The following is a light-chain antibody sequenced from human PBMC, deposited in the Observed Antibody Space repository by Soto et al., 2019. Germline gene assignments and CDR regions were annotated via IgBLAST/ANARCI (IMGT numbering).Light chain of an antibody. CDR2: GTS. Sequence: EIVLTQSPANLSVSPGERATLSCRASHRVSSYLAWYQQKPGQAPRLLIYGTSTRATGIPARFSGSGSGTDFPLTISSLQSEDFAVYYCQQYNNWPLTFGAGTKVEIK. CDR1: HRVSSY. J-gene: IGKJ4*01. V-gene: IGKV3-15*01. CDR3: QQYNNWPLT.